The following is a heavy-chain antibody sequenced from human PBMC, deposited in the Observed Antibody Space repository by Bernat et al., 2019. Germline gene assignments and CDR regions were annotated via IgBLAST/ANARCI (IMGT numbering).Heavy chain of an antibody. J-gene: IGHJ6*02. D-gene: IGHD2-2*02. CDR1: GFTFSSYA. Sequence: QVQLVESGGGVVQPGRSLRLSCAASGFTFSSYAMHWVRQAPGKGLEWVAVISYDGSNKYYADSVKGRLTISRDNSKNTLYLQMNSLRAEDTAVYYCARGGDIVVVPAAILMGVDVWGQGTTVTVSS. CDR2: ISYDGSNK. V-gene: IGHV3-30-3*01. CDR3: ARGGDIVVVPAAILMGVDV.